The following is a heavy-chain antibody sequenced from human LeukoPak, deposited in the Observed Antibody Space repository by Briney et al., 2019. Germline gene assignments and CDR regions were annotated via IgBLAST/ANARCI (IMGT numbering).Heavy chain of an antibody. J-gene: IGHJ4*02. Sequence: PGGSLRLSCTASGLTFSTSGVNWVRQAPGKGLEWVSGINWNGGSTGYADSVKGRFTISRDNAKNSLYLQMNSLRAEDTALYYCARALLYCSSTSCSFDYWGQGTLVTVSS. CDR3: ARALLYCSSTSCSFDY. D-gene: IGHD2-2*01. CDR1: GLTFSTSG. V-gene: IGHV3-20*04. CDR2: INWNGGST.